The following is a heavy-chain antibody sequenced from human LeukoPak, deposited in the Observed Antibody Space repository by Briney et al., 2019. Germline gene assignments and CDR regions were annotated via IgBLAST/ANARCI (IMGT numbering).Heavy chain of an antibody. Sequence: SETLSLTCTVSGGSLSSYYWSWIRQPAGKGLEWIGRIYTSGSTNYNPSLKSRVTMSVDTSKNQFSLKLSSVTAADTAVYYCARGSSSWYPPRYYFDYWGQGTLVTVSS. D-gene: IGHD6-13*01. CDR1: GGSLSSYY. V-gene: IGHV4-4*07. CDR3: ARGSSSWYPPRYYFDY. CDR2: IYTSGST. J-gene: IGHJ4*02.